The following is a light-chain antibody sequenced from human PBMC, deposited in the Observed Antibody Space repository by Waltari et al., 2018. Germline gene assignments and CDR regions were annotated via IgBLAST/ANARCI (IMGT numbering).Light chain of an antibody. J-gene: IGKJ1*01. Sequence: AIRMTQPPSSFSASTGDRVTLTCRASQGISSYLAWYQQKPGRVPKLLMSAASTLHSGVPSRFTGSGSGTDFTLTINCLQSDDFATYYCQQYYTYPRTFGQGTKVEIK. CDR2: AAS. V-gene: IGKV1-8*01. CDR1: QGISSY. CDR3: QQYYTYPRT.